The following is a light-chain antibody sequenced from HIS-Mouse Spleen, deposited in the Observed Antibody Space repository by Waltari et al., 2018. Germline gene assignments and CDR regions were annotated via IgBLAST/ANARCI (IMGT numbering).Light chain of an antibody. Sequence: QSALTQPPSASGSPGQSVTISCTGTSSDVGGYNYVSWYQQHPGQAPKLMIYEVSKRPVGVPDRFSGSKSGNTASLTVSGLQAEDEADYYCSSYAGSNNLVFGGGTKLTVL. J-gene: IGLJ2*01. V-gene: IGLV2-8*01. CDR1: SSDVGGYNY. CDR3: SSYAGSNNLV. CDR2: EVS.